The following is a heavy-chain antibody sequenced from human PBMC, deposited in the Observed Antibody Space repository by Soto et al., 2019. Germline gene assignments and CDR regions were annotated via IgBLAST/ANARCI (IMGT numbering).Heavy chain of an antibody. CDR3: VRDGTKTLRDWFDP. CDR2: IYATGTT. V-gene: IGHV4-4*07. Sequence: SETLSLTCTVSGASISGFYWSWIRRSAGKGLEWIGRIYATGTTDYNPSLKSRVMMSVDTSKKQFSLKLRPVTAADTAVYYCVRDGTKTLRDWFDPWGQGISVTVSS. J-gene: IGHJ5*02. CDR1: GASISGFY. D-gene: IGHD1-1*01.